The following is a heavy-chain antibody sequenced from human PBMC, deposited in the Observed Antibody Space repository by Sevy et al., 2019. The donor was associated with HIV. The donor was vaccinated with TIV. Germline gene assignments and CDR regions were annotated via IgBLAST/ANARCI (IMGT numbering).Heavy chain of an antibody. V-gene: IGHV3-23*01. CDR2: FSFGCGRI. Sequence: GGSLRLSCAASGFTFAKYSMSWVRQAPGKGLEWVSTFSFGCGRINYADSVKGRFTMSRDDSKNTLFLQMNSLRAEDTATYFCAREGCTQPHDFLGQGTLVTVSS. CDR1: GFTFAKYS. D-gene: IGHD2-8*01. J-gene: IGHJ4*02. CDR3: AREGCTQPHDF.